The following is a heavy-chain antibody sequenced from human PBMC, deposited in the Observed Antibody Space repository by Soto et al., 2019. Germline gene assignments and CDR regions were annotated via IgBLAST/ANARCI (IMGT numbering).Heavy chain of an antibody. Sequence: SVKVSCKASGGTFSSYAISWVRQAPGQGLEWMGGIIPIYGTANYAQKFQGRVTITADESTSTAYMELSSLRSEDTAVYYCARDLGGCSAGSCRHNWFDPWGQGTLVTSPQ. CDR2: IIPIYGTA. CDR1: GGTFSSYA. J-gene: IGHJ5*02. D-gene: IGHD2-15*01. V-gene: IGHV1-69*13. CDR3: ARDLGGCSAGSCRHNWFDP.